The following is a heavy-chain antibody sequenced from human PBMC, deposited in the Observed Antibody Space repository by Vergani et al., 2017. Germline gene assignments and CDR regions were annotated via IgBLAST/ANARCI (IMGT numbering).Heavy chain of an antibody. Sequence: EVMLVQSGAEVKKPGESLKISCKYSESSFTSNQIAWVRQMSGKGLQWMGNINPIDSKIAYSPSFKGQFIMSVDKSITTAYLQWRSLKASDTALYYCATHTTYTDSWGQGTLVTVSS. CDR2: INPIDSKI. D-gene: IGHD1-1*01. CDR3: ATHTTYTDS. V-gene: IGHV5-51*01. CDR1: ESSFTSNQ. J-gene: IGHJ4*02.